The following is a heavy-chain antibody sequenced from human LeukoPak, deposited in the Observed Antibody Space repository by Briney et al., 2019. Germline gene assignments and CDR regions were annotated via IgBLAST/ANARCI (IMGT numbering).Heavy chain of an antibody. CDR3: ARDRSVAARLDY. J-gene: IGHJ4*02. CDR1: GFTFSSYA. Sequence: GGSLRLSCAASGFTFSSYAMHWVRQAPGKGLEWVSYISSSSTIYYADSVKGRFTISRDNAKNSLYLQMNSLRAEDTAVYYCARDRSVAARLDYWGQGTLVTVSS. V-gene: IGHV3-48*01. D-gene: IGHD6-6*01. CDR2: ISSSSTI.